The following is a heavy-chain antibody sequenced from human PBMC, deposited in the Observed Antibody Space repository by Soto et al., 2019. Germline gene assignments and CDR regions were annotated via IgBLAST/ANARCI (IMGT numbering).Heavy chain of an antibody. D-gene: IGHD6-13*01. V-gene: IGHV4-59*01. J-gene: IGHJ6*02. CDR3: ARDRDSSSWDGYYYYYGMDV. CDR1: GGSISSYY. Sequence: SCTVSGGSISSYYWSWIRQPPGKGLEWIGYIYYSGSTNYNPSLKSRVTISVDTSKNQFSLKLSSVTAADTAVYYCARDRDSSSWDGYYYYYGMDVWGQGTTVTVSS. CDR2: IYYSGST.